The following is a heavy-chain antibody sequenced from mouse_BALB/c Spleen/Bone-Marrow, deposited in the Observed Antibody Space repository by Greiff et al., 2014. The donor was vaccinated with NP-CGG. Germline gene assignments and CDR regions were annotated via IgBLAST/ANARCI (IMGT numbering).Heavy chain of an antibody. Sequence: VQLKDSGAELVKPGASVKLSCTASGFNIKDTYIHWVMQRPEQGLAWIGRIDPANGDTKFDPKFQGKATITADTSSNTAYLQVTSLTSEDTAVYYCARVNPWYFDVWGAGTTVTVSS. D-gene: IGHD2-2*01. J-gene: IGHJ1*01. CDR3: ARVNPWYFDV. CDR2: IDPANGDT. CDR1: GFNIKDTY. V-gene: IGHV14-3*02.